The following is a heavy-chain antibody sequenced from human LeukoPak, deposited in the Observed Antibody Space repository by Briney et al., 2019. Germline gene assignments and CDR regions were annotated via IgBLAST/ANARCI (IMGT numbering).Heavy chain of an antibody. CDR2: IYYSGST. V-gene: IGHV4-39*01. CDR3: ARQRFLEWLKYYYMDV. D-gene: IGHD3-3*01. Sequence: SETLSLTCTVSGGSISSSSYYWGWIRQPPGKGLESIGSIYYSGSTYYNPSLKSRVTISVDTSKNQFSLKLSSVTAADTAVYYCARQRFLEWLKYYYMDVWGKGTTVTVSS. CDR1: GGSISSSSYY. J-gene: IGHJ6*03.